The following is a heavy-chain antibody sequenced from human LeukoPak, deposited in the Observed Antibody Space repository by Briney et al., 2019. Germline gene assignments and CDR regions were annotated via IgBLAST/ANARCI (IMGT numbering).Heavy chain of an antibody. CDR3: AAEGDLGYCSSTSCSF. CDR2: IYDSGST. CDR1: GDSISSGGYS. V-gene: IGHV4-30-2*01. Sequence: SQTLSLTCTVSGDSISSGGYSWNWIRQPPGKGLEWIGNIYDSGSTYYNPSLKSRVTISVDTSKNQFSLKLSSVTAADTAVYYCAAEGDLGYCSSTSCSFWGQGTLVTVSS. D-gene: IGHD2-2*01. J-gene: IGHJ4*02.